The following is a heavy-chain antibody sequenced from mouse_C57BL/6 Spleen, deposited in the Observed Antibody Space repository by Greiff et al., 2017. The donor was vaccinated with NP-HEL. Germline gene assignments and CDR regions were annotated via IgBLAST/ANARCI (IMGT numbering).Heavy chain of an antibody. CDR3: ARQDYYGSSYDCYAMDY. D-gene: IGHD1-1*01. CDR1: GFTFSSYT. Sequence: DVKLQESGGGLVKPGGSLKLSCAASGFTFSSYTMSWVRQTPEKRLEWVATISGGGGNTYYPGSVKGRFTISRDNAKNTLYLQMSSLRSEDTALYYCARQDYYGSSYDCYAMDYWGQGTSVTVSS. J-gene: IGHJ4*01. CDR2: ISGGGGNT. V-gene: IGHV5-9*01.